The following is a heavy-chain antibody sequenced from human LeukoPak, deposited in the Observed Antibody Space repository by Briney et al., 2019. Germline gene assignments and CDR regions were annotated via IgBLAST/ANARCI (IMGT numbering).Heavy chain of an antibody. Sequence: SETLSLTCNVSGGSINTANYYWTWIRQPPGKGLEWIGYISYSGTPYYNPSLNSRVTISLDTSKNQFSLILNSVTAADTAMYYCTRDRYGDFEYYCCKGTLVTVSS. J-gene: IGHJ4*02. CDR3: TRDRYGDFEYY. D-gene: IGHD4-17*01. CDR1: GGSINTANYY. V-gene: IGHV4-30-4*08. CDR2: ISYSGTP.